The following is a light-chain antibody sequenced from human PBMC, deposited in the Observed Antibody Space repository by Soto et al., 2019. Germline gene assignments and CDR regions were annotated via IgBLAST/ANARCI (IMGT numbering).Light chain of an antibody. CDR3: QSYDRSLSGTV. J-gene: IGLJ1*01. CDR2: GGS. CDR1: SSNIGAGYD. V-gene: IGLV1-40*01. Sequence: QSFLTQPPSVSGAPGRRVTISCTGSSSNIGAGYDVHWYQHQPGTAPKLLIYGGSSRPSGVPDRFSGSKSGTSASLAITGLQAEDEADYYCQSYDRSLSGTVFGTGTKVTVL.